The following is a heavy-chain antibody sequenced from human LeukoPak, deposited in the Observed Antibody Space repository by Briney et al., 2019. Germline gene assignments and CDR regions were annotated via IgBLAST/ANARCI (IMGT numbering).Heavy chain of an antibody. D-gene: IGHD3-10*01. J-gene: IGHJ4*02. CDR2: INYSGST. CDR3: ARPNYGIGDY. Sequence: SETLSLTCTVSGGSISSSSYYWGWIRQPPGKGLEWIESINYSGSTYYNPSLKSRVTISVDTSKNQFSLKLSSVTAADTAVYYCARPNYGIGDYWGQGTLVTGSS. V-gene: IGHV4-39*01. CDR1: GGSISSSSYY.